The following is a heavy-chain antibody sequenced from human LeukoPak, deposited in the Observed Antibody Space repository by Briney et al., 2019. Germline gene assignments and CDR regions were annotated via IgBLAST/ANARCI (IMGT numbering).Heavy chain of an antibody. CDR2: IKQDGSEK. Sequence: GGSLRLSCAASGFTFSSYRMSWVRQAPGKGLEWVANIKQDGSEKYYVDSVKGRFTISRGNAKNSLYLQMNSLRAEDTAVYYCARDPYVSSAFGIWGQGTMVTVSS. CDR1: GFTFSSYR. J-gene: IGHJ3*02. D-gene: IGHD3-16*01. V-gene: IGHV3-7*01. CDR3: ARDPYVSSAFGI.